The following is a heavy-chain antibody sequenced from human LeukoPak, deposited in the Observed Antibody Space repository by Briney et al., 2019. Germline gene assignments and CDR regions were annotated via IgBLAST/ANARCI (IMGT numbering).Heavy chain of an antibody. V-gene: IGHV4-59*01. CDR1: GGSISSYY. J-gene: IGHJ3*02. D-gene: IGHD3-22*01. Sequence: SETLSLTCTVSGGSISSYYWSWIRQPPGKGLEWIGYIYYSGSTNYNPSLKSRVTISVDTSKNQFSLKLSSVTAADTAVYYCARDIDTMTNAFGIWGQGTMVTVSS. CDR3: ARDIDTMTNAFGI. CDR2: IYYSGST.